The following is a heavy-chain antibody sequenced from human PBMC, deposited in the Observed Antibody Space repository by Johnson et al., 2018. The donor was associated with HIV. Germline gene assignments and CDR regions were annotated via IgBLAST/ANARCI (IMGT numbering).Heavy chain of an antibody. J-gene: IGHJ3*02. CDR1: GFTFDDYG. CDR2: IGWDGGST. V-gene: IGHV3-43*02. D-gene: IGHD5-18*01. Sequence: QLVESGGGVVQPGRSLRLSCAASGFTFDDYGMRWVRQAPGKGLEWVSLIGWDGGSTYAADYVKGGFTISRDNSKNSLYLQMNSLRAEDTALYYCAKDGYSYVFDAFDIWGQGTMVTVSS. CDR3: AKDGYSYVFDAFDI.